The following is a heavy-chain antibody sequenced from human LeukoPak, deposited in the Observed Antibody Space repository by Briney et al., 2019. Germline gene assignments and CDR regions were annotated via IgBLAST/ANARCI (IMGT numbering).Heavy chain of an antibody. CDR1: GGSISSSSHY. CDR3: ARLPYYYGSGTFDS. J-gene: IGHJ4*02. Sequence: SETLSLTCTVFGGSISSSSHYWGCIRQPPGKGLDWIGTVYDGGSTYHNPSLKGRVTLFVDTSQNQFSLKLTSVTAADTAVYYCARLPYYYGSGTFDSWGQGTLVTVSS. V-gene: IGHV4-39*01. CDR2: VYDGGST. D-gene: IGHD3-10*01.